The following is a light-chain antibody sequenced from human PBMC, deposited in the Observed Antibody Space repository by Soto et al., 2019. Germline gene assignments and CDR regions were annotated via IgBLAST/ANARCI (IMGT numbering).Light chain of an antibody. CDR2: GAV. V-gene: IGKV3-20*01. Sequence: EIVLTQSPGTLSLSPGQRATLSCRASENIRSNYVAWFQQKPGQAPRLLIYGAVSRATGIPDRFSGSGSGTEFTLTISSLEPEDFVVYYCQQYGSSGTFGQGTKVDIK. CDR3: QQYGSSGT. J-gene: IGKJ1*01. CDR1: ENIRSNY.